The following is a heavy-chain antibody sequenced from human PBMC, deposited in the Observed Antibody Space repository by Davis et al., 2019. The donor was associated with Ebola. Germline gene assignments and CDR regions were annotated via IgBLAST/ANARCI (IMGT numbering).Heavy chain of an antibody. D-gene: IGHD5-12*01. CDR1: GGSIRGSRDY. Sequence: PSETLSLTCTVSGGSIRGSRDYWVWIRQPPGTGLEWIGSIYYSGSTYYNPSLKSRVTMSVDTSNNQFSLRVNFVTAADTALYYCARRPPRQFSGYDHFDNWGQGILVTVSS. V-gene: IGHV4-39*01. J-gene: IGHJ4*02. CDR2: IYYSGST. CDR3: ARRPPRQFSGYDHFDN.